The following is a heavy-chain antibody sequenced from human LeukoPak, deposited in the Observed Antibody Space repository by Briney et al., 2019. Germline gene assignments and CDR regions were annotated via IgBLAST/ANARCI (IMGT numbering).Heavy chain of an antibody. CDR3: ARDEDGAAARNFDS. V-gene: IGHV4-39*02. CDR2: ISYSGST. Sequence: SETLSLTCSVSGASITNNTYYWGWFRQPPGKRLEWVGSISYSGSTYYNPSLKSRLTIFVDTSKNQFSLRLNSVIPEDTAIYYCARDEDGAAARNFDSWGQGILVTVSS. D-gene: IGHD6-13*01. CDR1: GASITNNTYY. J-gene: IGHJ4*02.